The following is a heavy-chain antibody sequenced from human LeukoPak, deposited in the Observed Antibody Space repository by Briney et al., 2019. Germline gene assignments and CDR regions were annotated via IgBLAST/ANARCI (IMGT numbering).Heavy chain of an antibody. V-gene: IGHV3-11*04. Sequence: GGSLRLSCAASGFTFSDYYMSWIRQAPGKGLEWVSYISSSGSTIYYADSVKGRFTISRDNAKNSLYRQMNSLRAEDTAVYYCARGRGDLESLFYYHYYSMDAWGKGTTVTVSS. J-gene: IGHJ6*03. CDR3: ARGRGDLESLFYYHYYSMDA. CDR2: ISSSGSTI. CDR1: GFTFSDYY. D-gene: IGHD3-3*01.